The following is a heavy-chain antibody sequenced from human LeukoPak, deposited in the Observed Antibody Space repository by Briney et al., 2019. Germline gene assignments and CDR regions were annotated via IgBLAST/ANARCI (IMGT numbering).Heavy chain of an antibody. CDR1: GGSISTYY. J-gene: IGHJ4*02. CDR3: ARHSGSYYDFDY. CDR2: INYSGNT. V-gene: IGHV4-59*08. Sequence: PSETLSLTCTVSGGSISTYYWSWIRQPPGKGLEWIGYINYSGNTKYNPPLKGRLTISVDTPKNQFSLKLRSVTAADTAVYYCARHSGSYYDFDYWGQGTLVTVSS. D-gene: IGHD1-26*01.